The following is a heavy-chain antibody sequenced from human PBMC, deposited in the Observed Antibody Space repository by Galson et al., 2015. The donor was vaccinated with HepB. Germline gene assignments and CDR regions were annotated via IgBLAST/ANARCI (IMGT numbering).Heavy chain of an antibody. CDR1: GFTFINYP. D-gene: IGHD2-21*02. CDR3: VKDGDTYCGGDCFSDH. Sequence: SLRLSCAASGFTFINYPMTWVRQPPGKGLEWVSTISSRTGGTYYADSVKGQFTISRDNSRDTLYLQLNNLRAEDTALYYCVKDGDTYCGGDCFSDHWGQGTLVTVSS. CDR2: ISSRTGGT. J-gene: IGHJ4*02. V-gene: IGHV3-23*01.